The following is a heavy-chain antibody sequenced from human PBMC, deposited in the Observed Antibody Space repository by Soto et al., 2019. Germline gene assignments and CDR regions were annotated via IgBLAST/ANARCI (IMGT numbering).Heavy chain of an antibody. V-gene: IGHV3-30*18. D-gene: IGHD2-15*01. CDR2: ISYDGSNK. Sequence: QVQLVESGGGVVQPGRSLRLSCAASGFTFSSYGMHWVRQAPGKGLEWVAVISYDGSNKYYADSVKGRFTISRDNSKNRLYLQMNSLGAEDTAVYYCAKVYEGYCSGGSCLGYDAYDFWGQGTMVTVSS. CDR1: GFTFSSYG. CDR3: AKVYEGYCSGGSCLGYDAYDF. J-gene: IGHJ3*01.